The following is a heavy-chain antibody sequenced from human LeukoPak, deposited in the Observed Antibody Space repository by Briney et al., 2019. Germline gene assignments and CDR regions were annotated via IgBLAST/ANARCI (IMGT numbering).Heavy chain of an antibody. CDR2: IYSGGST. CDR3: ARQGVTSEAFDI. CDR1: GFTFSSYS. J-gene: IGHJ3*02. Sequence: PGGSLRLSCAASGFTFSSYSMSWVRQAPGKGLEWVSVIYSGGSTYYADSVKGRFTISRDNPKNTLYLQMNSLRAEDTAVYYCARQGVTSEAFDIWGQGTMVTVSS. V-gene: IGHV3-66*04. D-gene: IGHD2-21*02.